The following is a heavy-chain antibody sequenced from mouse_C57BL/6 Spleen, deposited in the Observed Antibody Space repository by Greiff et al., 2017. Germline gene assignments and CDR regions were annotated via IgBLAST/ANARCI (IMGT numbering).Heavy chain of an antibody. CDR3: ARGGTDYGYTWFAY. CDR2: INPSNGGT. J-gene: IGHJ3*01. V-gene: IGHV1-53*01. D-gene: IGHD2-2*01. Sequence: QVQLQQPGTELVKPGASVKLSCKASGYTFTSYWMHWVQQRPGQGLEWIGNINPSNGGTNYNEKFKSKATLTVDKSSSTAYMQLSSLTSEDSAVYYCARGGTDYGYTWFAYWGQGTLFTVSA. CDR1: GYTFTSYW.